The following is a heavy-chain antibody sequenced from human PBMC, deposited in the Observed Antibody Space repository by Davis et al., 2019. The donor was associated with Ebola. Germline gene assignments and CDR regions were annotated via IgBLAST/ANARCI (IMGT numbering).Heavy chain of an antibody. Sequence: GESLKISCAASGFTFSSYAMSWVRQAPGKGLEWVSAISGSGGSTYYADSVKGRFTISRDNSKNTLYLQMNSLRAEDTAVYYCAKDLGDYDYVWGSFPWGQGTLVTVSS. V-gene: IGHV3-23*01. CDR1: GFTFSSYA. CDR3: AKDLGDYDYVWGSFP. CDR2: ISGSGGST. J-gene: IGHJ5*02. D-gene: IGHD3-16*01.